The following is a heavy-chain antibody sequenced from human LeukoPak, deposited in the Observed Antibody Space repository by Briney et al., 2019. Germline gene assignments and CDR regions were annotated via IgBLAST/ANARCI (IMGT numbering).Heavy chain of an antibody. CDR3: ARDKWEFEG. CDR1: GGSVSSGSYY. CDR2: IYYSGST. D-gene: IGHD1-26*01. Sequence: SETLSLTCTVSGGSVSSGSYYWSWIRQPPGKGLEWIGYIYYSGSTNYNPSLKSRVTISVDTSKNQFSLKLSSVTAADTAVYYCARDKWEFEGWGQGTLVTVSS. V-gene: IGHV4-61*01. J-gene: IGHJ4*02.